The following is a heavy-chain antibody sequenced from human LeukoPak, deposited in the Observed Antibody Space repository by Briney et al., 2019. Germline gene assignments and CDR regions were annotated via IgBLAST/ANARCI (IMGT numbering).Heavy chain of an antibody. CDR1: GYTFTGYY. CDR3: ASSAATVVSDLDY. Sequence: ASVKVSCKASGYTFTGYYMHWVRQAPGQGLEWMGWINPNSGGTNYAQKFQGRVTMTRGTSISTAYMELSRLRSDDTAVYYCASSAATVVSDLDYWGQGTLVTVSS. CDR2: INPNSGGT. V-gene: IGHV1-2*02. D-gene: IGHD2-15*01. J-gene: IGHJ4*02.